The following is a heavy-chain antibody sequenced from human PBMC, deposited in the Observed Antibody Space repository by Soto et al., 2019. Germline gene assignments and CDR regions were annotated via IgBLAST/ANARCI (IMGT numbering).Heavy chain of an antibody. J-gene: IGHJ6*02. Sequence: GASVKVSCKASGYTFTSYAMHWVRQAPGQRLEWMGWINAGNGNTKYSQKFQDRVTITRDTSASTAYMELSSLRSEDTAVYYCASSYSNYALIDYYYYGMDGWGQGTTVTVSS. V-gene: IGHV1-3*01. CDR3: ASSYSNYALIDYYYYGMDG. CDR2: INAGNGNT. D-gene: IGHD4-4*01. CDR1: GYTFTSYA.